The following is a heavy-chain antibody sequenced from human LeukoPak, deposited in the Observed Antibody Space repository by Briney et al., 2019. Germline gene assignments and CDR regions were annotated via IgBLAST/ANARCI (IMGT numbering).Heavy chain of an antibody. CDR2: IYYSGST. D-gene: IGHD6-19*01. Sequence: SETLSLTCTVSGGSISSYYWSWIRQPPGKGLEWIGYIYYSGSTNYKPSLKSRVTISVDTSKNQFSLKLSSVTAADTAVYYCARYSSGWYGDAFDIWGQGTMVTVSS. V-gene: IGHV4-59*01. J-gene: IGHJ3*02. CDR3: ARYSSGWYGDAFDI. CDR1: GGSISSYY.